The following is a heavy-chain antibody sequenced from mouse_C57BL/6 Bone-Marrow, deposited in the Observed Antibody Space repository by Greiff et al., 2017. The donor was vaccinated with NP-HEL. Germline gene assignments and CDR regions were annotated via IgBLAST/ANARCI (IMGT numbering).Heavy chain of an antibody. V-gene: IGHV10-1*01. D-gene: IGHD2-4*01. CDR2: IRSKSNNYAT. J-gene: IGHJ2*01. CDR3: VRGGYYDYGFDY. CDR1: GFSFNTYA. Sequence: EVKLMESGGGLVQPKGSLKLSCAASGFSFNTYAMNWVRQAPGKGLEWVARIRSKSNNYATYYADSVKDRFTISRDDSESMLYLQMNNLKTEDTAMYYCVRGGYYDYGFDYWGQGTTLTVSS.